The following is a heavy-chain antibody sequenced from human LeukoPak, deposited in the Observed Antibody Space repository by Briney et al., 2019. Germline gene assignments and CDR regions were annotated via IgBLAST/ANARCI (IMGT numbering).Heavy chain of an antibody. Sequence: EGSLRLSCAASGFTFSSYEMNWVRQAPGKGLEWVSYISSSGSTIYYADSVKGRFTISRDNAKNSLYLQMNNLRAEDTAVYYCARDRGYSSFDYWGQGTLVTVSS. CDR3: ARDRGYSSFDY. CDR2: ISSSGSTI. CDR1: GFTFSSYE. D-gene: IGHD6-19*01. V-gene: IGHV3-48*03. J-gene: IGHJ4*02.